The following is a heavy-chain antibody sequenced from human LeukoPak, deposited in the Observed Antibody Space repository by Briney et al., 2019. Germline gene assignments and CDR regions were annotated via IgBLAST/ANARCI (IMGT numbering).Heavy chain of an antibody. CDR2: IYTSGST. CDR1: GGSISSGSYY. V-gene: IGHV4-61*02. J-gene: IGHJ4*02. Sequence: SETLSLTCTVSGGSISSGSYYWSWIRQPGGKGLEWIGRIYTSGSTNYNPSLKSRVTISVDTSKNQFSLKLSSVTAADTAVYYCARVVGSGYYYFDYWGQGTLVTVSS. CDR3: ARVVGSGYYYFDY. D-gene: IGHD3-22*01.